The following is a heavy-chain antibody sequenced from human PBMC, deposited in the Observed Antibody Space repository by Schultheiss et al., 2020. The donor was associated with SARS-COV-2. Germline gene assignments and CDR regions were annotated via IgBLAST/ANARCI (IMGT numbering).Heavy chain of an antibody. J-gene: IGHJ6*02. Sequence: SQTLSLTCAVYGGSFSGYYWSWIRQPPGKGLEWIGEINHSGSTNYNPSLKSRVTISVDTSKNQFSLKLSSVTAADTAVYYCARRHDYGDYGPEDYYYGMDVWGQGTTVTVSS. CDR2: INHSGST. CDR1: GGSFSGYY. D-gene: IGHD4-17*01. V-gene: IGHV4-34*01. CDR3: ARRHDYGDYGPEDYYYGMDV.